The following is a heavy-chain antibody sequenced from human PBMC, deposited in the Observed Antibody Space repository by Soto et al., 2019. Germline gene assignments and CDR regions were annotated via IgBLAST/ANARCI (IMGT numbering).Heavy chain of an antibody. Sequence: SETLSLTCAVYGGSFSGYYWSWIRQPPGKGLEWIGEINHSGSTNYNPSLKSRVTISVDTSKNQFSLKLSSVTAADTAVYYCARVMVLRFLEWLSKDPDAFDIWGQGTMVTVSS. V-gene: IGHV4-34*01. CDR1: GGSFSGYY. J-gene: IGHJ3*02. D-gene: IGHD3-3*01. CDR2: INHSGST. CDR3: ARVMVLRFLEWLSKDPDAFDI.